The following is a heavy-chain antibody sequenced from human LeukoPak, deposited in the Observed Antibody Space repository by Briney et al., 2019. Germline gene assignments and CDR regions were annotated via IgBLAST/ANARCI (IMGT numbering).Heavy chain of an antibody. D-gene: IGHD6-13*01. J-gene: IGHJ4*02. CDR1: GYPFSSYS. CDR2: ISGSGDST. Sequence: GGSLRLSCVASGYPFSSYSMNWIRQAPGKGLEWVSAISGSGDSTYYGDSVKGRFTISRDNSKNTLYLQMNSLRAEDTAVYYCAKTRPLDSSSWSHGDYWGQGTLVTVSS. V-gene: IGHV3-23*01. CDR3: AKTRPLDSSSWSHGDY.